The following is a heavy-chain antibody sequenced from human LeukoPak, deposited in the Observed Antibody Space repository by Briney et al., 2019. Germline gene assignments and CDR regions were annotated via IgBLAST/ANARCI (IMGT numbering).Heavy chain of an antibody. Sequence: PGRSLRLSCAASGFTFSSYGMHWVRQAPGKGLKWVAVIWYDGSNKYYADSVKGRFTISRDNSKNTLYLQMNSLRAEDTAVYYCATLTREDNGTYIDYWGQGTLVTVSS. CDR3: ATLTREDNGTYIDY. CDR2: IWYDGSNK. V-gene: IGHV3-33*01. J-gene: IGHJ4*02. CDR1: GFTFSSYG. D-gene: IGHD2/OR15-2a*01.